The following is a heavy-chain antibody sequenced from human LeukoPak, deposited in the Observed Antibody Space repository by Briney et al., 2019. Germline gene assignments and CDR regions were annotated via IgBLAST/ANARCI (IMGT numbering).Heavy chain of an antibody. CDR3: ARGRVVATIKDY. CDR2: IYTSGST. D-gene: IGHD1-14*01. Sequence: SQTLSLTCTVSGGSISSGSYYWSWIRQPAGKGLEWIGCIYTSGSTNYNPSLKSRVTISVDTSKNQFSLKLSSVTAADTAVYYCARGRVVATIKDYWGQGTLVTVSS. V-gene: IGHV4-61*02. J-gene: IGHJ4*02. CDR1: GGSISSGSYY.